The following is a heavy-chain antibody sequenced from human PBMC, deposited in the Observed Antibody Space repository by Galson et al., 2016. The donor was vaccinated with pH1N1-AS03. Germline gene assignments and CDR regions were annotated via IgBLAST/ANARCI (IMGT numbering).Heavy chain of an antibody. CDR2: IFHSGSP. Sequence: LSLTCSVSGYSISSAYSISSAYYWGWIRQTPGKGLEWIGTIFHSGSPFYNPSLKNRVTISVDTSKNQFSLKLFSVTAADTAVYYCARLKINDILSGYLYDSWGQGTLVTVSS. CDR3: ARLKINDILSGYLYDS. V-gene: IGHV4-38-2*01. CDR1: GYSISSAYSISSAYY. D-gene: IGHD3-9*01. J-gene: IGHJ4*02.